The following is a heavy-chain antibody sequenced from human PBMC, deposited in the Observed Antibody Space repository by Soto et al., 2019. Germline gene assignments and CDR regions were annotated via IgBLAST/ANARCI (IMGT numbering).Heavy chain of an antibody. CDR2: IYYSGST. V-gene: IGHV4-39*01. J-gene: IGHJ4*02. Sequence: QLQLQESGPGLVKPSEPLSLPCPVSGASISSSSYYWGWIRQPPGKGLEWIATIYYSGSTNYNASLKSRVTISVDTSKNQFSLRLDSVTAADTAVYYCARYYSNSGIDFWGQGTLVTVSS. CDR3: ARYYSNSGIDF. CDR1: GASISSSSYY. D-gene: IGHD4-4*01.